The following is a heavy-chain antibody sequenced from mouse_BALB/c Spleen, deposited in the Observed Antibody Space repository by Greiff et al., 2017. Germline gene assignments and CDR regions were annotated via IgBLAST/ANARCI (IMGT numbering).Heavy chain of an antibody. CDR3: ARLDRLWLRLRYFDY. Sequence: QVQLQQSGAELAKPGASVKMSCKASGYTFTSYWMHWVKQRPGQGLEWIGYINPSSGYTEYNQKFKDKTTLTADKSSSTAYMQLSSLTSEDSAVYYCARLDRLWLRLRYFDYWGQGTTLTVSS. V-gene: IGHV1-4*02. CDR1: GYTFTSYW. J-gene: IGHJ2*01. D-gene: IGHD2-2*01. CDR2: INPSSGYT.